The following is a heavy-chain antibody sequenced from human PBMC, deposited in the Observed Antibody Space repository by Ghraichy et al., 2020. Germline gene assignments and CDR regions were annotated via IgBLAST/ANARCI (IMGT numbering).Heavy chain of an antibody. CDR3: ARAPYSSGWPNLGFDY. CDR2: IKQDGSEK. Sequence: GGSLRLSCAASGFTFSSYWMSWVRQAPGKGLEWVANIKQDGSEKYYVDSVKGRFTISRDNAKNSLYLQMNSLRAEDTAVYYCARAPYSSGWPNLGFDYWGQGTLVTVSS. J-gene: IGHJ4*02. D-gene: IGHD6-19*01. V-gene: IGHV3-7*01. CDR1: GFTFSSYW.